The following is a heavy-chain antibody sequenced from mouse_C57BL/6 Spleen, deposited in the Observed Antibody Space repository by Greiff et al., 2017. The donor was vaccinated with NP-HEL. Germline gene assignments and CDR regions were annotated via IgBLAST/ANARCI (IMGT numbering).Heavy chain of an antibody. Sequence: VQLQQSGPELVKPGASVKMSCKASGYTFTDYNMHWVKQSHGKSLEWIGYINPNNGGTSYNQKFKGKATLTVNKSSSTAYMELRSLTSEDSAVYYCAITTVVATRDMDYWGQGTSVTVSS. V-gene: IGHV1-22*01. CDR2: INPNNGGT. CDR3: AITTVVATRDMDY. J-gene: IGHJ4*01. D-gene: IGHD1-1*01. CDR1: GYTFTDYN.